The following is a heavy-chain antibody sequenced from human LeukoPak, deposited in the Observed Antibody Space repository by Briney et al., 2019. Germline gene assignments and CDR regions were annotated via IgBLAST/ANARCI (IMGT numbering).Heavy chain of an antibody. V-gene: IGHV4-34*01. CDR3: ARVSLLGHYFDY. CDR2: INHSGST. CDR1: GGSFSGYY. J-gene: IGHJ4*02. Sequence: PSETLSLTCAVYGGSFSGYYWSWIRQPPGKGLEWIGEINHSGSTNYNPSLKSRVTISVDTSKNQFSLKLSSVTAADTAVYYCARVSLLGHYFDYWGQGTLVTVSS.